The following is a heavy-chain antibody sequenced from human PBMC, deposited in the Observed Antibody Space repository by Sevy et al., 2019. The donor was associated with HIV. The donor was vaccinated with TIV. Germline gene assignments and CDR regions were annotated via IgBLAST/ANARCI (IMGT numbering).Heavy chain of an antibody. V-gene: IGHV1-8*01. CDR2: MNPNSGNT. J-gene: IGHJ6*02. Sequence: ASVKVSCKASGYTFTSYDINWVRQATGQGLEWMGWMNPNSGNTGYAQKFQGRVTMTRNTSISTAYMELSSLRSEDTAVYYCARSSGSYYYYGMDVWGQWTTVTVSS. CDR1: GYTFTSYD. D-gene: IGHD1-26*01. CDR3: ARSSGSYYYYGMDV.